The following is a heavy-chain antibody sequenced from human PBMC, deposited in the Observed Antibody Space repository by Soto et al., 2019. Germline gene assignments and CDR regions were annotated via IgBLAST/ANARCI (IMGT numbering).Heavy chain of an antibody. Sequence: GGSLRLSCAASGFTFSSYSMNWVRQAPGKGLEWVSYISSSSSTIYYADSVKGRFTISRDNAKNSLYLQMNSLRAEDTAVYYCASSLWGSYRSPRNIWGQGTMVTVSS. J-gene: IGHJ3*02. CDR2: ISSSSSTI. CDR3: ASSLWGSYRSPRNI. V-gene: IGHV3-48*01. D-gene: IGHD3-16*02. CDR1: GFTFSSYS.